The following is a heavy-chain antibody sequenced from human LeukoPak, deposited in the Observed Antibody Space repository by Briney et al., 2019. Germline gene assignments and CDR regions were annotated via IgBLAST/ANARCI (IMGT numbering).Heavy chain of an antibody. CDR1: GGSFSGYY. CDR3: ARGVGLLSIRIVVKAQGAFDI. D-gene: IGHD2-21*01. J-gene: IGHJ3*02. V-gene: IGHV4-34*01. Sequence: KSSETLSLTCAVYGGSFSGYYWSWIRQPPGKGLEWIGEINHSGSTNYNPSLKSRVTISVDTSKNQFSLKLSSVTAADTAVYYCARGVGLLSIRIVVKAQGAFDIWGQGTMVTVSS. CDR2: INHSGST.